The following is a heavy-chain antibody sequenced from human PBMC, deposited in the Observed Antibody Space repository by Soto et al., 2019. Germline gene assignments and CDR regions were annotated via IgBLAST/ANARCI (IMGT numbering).Heavy chain of an antibody. CDR3: ARHFDYAGTHDAFDI. CDR2: IYYSGST. J-gene: IGHJ3*02. CDR1: GGSISSYY. D-gene: IGHD4-17*01. V-gene: IGHV4-59*01. Sequence: SETLSLTCTVSGGSISSYYWSWIRQPPGKGLEWIGYIYYSGSTNYNPSLKSRVTISVDTSKNQFSLKLSSVTAADTAVYYCARHFDYAGTHDAFDIWGKGTMVTVSS.